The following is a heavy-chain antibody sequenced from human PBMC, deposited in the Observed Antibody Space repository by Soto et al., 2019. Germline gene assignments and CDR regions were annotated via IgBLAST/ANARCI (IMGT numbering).Heavy chain of an antibody. J-gene: IGHJ4*02. D-gene: IGHD5-18*01. V-gene: IGHV4-31*03. CDR3: ASGYSYGLAYFDY. Sequence: SETLSLTCTVSGGSISSGGYYWSWIRQHPGKGLEWIGYIYYSGSTYYNPSLKSRVTISVDTSKNQFSLKLSSVTAADTAVYYCASGYSYGLAYFDYWGQGTLVTVSS. CDR2: IYYSGST. CDR1: GGSISSGGYY.